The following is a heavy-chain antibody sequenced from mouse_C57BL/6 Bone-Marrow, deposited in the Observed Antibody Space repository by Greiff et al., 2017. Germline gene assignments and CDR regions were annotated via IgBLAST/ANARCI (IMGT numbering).Heavy chain of an antibody. CDR1: GYAFTNYL. CDR2: INPGSGGT. V-gene: IGHV1-54*01. CDR3: ARHPYYAMDY. J-gene: IGHJ4*01. Sequence: VHLVESGAELVRPGTSVKVSCKASGYAFTNYLIEWVKQRPGQGLEWIGVINPGSGGTNYNEKFKGKATLTADKSSSTAYMQLSSLTSEDSAVYFCARHPYYAMDYWGQGTSVTVSS.